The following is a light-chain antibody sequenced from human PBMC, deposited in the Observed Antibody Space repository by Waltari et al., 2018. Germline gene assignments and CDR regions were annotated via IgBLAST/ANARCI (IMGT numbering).Light chain of an antibody. Sequence: NFMLTQPHSASESPGKTVTISCTRSSGSIAHHYVQWYQQRPGSAPTTVIFEDNQRPSGVPDRFSGSIDSSSNSASLTISALKTEDEANYYCQSYDSSSRVVFGGGTKLTVL. J-gene: IGLJ2*01. CDR3: QSYDSSSRVV. CDR1: SGSIAHHY. V-gene: IGLV6-57*03. CDR2: EDN.